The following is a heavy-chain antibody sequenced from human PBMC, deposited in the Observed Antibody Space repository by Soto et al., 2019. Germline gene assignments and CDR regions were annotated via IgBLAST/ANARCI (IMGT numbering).Heavy chain of an antibody. Sequence: SSETLSLTCTVSGGSISSGGYYWSWIRQHPGKGLEWIGYIYYSGSTYYNPSLKSRVTISVDTSKNQFSLKLSSVTAADTAVYYCARTGPKYSSRDSSHFQHWGQGTLVTVSS. J-gene: IGHJ1*01. D-gene: IGHD6-13*01. CDR3: ARTGPKYSSRDSSHFQH. CDR1: GGSISSGGYY. CDR2: IYYSGST. V-gene: IGHV4-31*03.